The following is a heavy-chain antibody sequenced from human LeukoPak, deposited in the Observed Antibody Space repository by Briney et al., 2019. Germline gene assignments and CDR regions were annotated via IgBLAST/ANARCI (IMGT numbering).Heavy chain of an antibody. V-gene: IGHV1-18*01. CDR2: ISAYNGNT. D-gene: IGHD6-13*01. J-gene: IGHJ4*02. CDR1: GYTFNSYG. Sequence: ASVKVSCKASGYTFNSYGVNWVRQAPGQGLEWMGWISAYNGNTNYAQNLQGRVTMSTDTPTSTVYMELKSLTSDDTAVYYCAREKNSSWYDYWGQGTLVTVSS. CDR3: AREKNSSWYDY.